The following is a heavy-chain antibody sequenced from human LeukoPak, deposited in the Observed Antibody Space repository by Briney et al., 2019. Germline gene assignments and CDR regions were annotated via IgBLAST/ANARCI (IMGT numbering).Heavy chain of an antibody. D-gene: IGHD3-10*01. V-gene: IGHV1-2*04. CDR3: ARDKAYGSGSYDY. CDR1: GYTFTGYY. CDR2: INPNSGGT. J-gene: IGHJ4*02. Sequence: ASVKASCKASGYTFTGYYMHWVRQAPGQGLEWMGWINPNSGGTNYAQKFQGWVTMTRDTSISTAYMELSRLRSDDTAVYYCARDKAYGSGSYDYWGQGTLVTVSS.